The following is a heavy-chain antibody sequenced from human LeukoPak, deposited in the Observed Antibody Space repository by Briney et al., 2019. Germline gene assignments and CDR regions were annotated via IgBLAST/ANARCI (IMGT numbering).Heavy chain of an antibody. D-gene: IGHD2-2*01. CDR2: ISTNGDST. V-gene: IGHV3-64*02. CDR1: GFTFSTNA. J-gene: IGHJ4*02. CDR3: ARWGSTSCYDY. Sequence: GGSLRLSCAASGFTFSTNAMSWVRQAPGKGLEYVSAISTNGDSTYYADSVKGRFTISRDNSKNTLFLQMGSLRADDMAVYYCARWGSTSCYDYWGQGTLVTVSS.